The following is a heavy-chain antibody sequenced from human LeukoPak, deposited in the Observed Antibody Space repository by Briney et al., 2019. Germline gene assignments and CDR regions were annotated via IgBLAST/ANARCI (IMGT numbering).Heavy chain of an antibody. CDR3: AKRGYSGSYFDY. Sequence: GVSLRLSCAASVFTFSSYAMSWVRQAPGKGLEWVSAISGSGGSTYYADSVKGRFTISRDNSKNTLYLQMNSLRAEETDVYYCAKRGYSGSYFDYWGQGTLVTVSS. D-gene: IGHD1-26*01. J-gene: IGHJ4*02. V-gene: IGHV3-23*01. CDR2: ISGSGGST. CDR1: VFTFSSYA.